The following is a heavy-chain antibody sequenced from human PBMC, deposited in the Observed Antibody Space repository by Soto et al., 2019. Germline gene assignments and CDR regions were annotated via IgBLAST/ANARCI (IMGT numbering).Heavy chain of an antibody. V-gene: IGHV1-8*01. Sequence: ASVKVSCKASGYIFTSYDINWVRQATGQGLEWMGWMNPNSGNTGYAQKFQGRVTMTRNTSISTACMELSSLRSEDTAVYYCASLPWANYYYYGMDVWGQGTTVTVSS. CDR2: MNPNSGNT. CDR3: ASLPWANYYYYGMDV. D-gene: IGHD7-27*01. J-gene: IGHJ6*02. CDR1: GYIFTSYD.